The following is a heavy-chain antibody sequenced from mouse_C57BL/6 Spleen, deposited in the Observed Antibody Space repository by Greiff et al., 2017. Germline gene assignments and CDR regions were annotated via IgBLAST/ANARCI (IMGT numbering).Heavy chain of an antibody. CDR3: AREDYYGSTDAFAY. Sequence: QVQLQQSGPELVKPGASVKISCKASGYAFSSSWMNWVKQRPGKGLEWIGRIYPGDGDTNYNGKFKGKATLTADKSSSTAYMQLSSLTSEDSAVYVCAREDYYGSTDAFAYWGQGTLVTVSA. CDR2: IYPGDGDT. V-gene: IGHV1-82*01. D-gene: IGHD1-1*01. J-gene: IGHJ3*01. CDR1: GYAFSSSW.